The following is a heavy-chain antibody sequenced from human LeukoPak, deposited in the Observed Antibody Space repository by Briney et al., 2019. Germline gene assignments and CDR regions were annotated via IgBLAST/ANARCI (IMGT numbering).Heavy chain of an antibody. CDR1: GGSSSGYY. D-gene: IGHD3-10*01. Sequence: SETLSLTCAVYGGSSSGYYWGWIRQSAGKGLEWIGRIYSTGIITYNPSLKSRVTMSVDTSKNQLSLRLISVTAADTAVYYCTRDSGTSGEVKFDPWGQRSLVTVSS. V-gene: IGHV4-4*07. J-gene: IGHJ5*02. CDR2: IYSTGII. CDR3: TRDSGTSGEVKFDP.